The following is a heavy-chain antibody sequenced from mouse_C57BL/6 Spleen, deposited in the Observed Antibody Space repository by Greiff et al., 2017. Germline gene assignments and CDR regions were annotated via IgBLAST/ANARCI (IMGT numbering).Heavy chain of an antibody. CDR1: GFSLTSYG. CDR2: IWSGGST. V-gene: IGHV2-2*01. D-gene: IGHD1-1*01. J-gene: IGHJ3*01. CDR3: ALDYGSSQSFAY. Sequence: VQRVESGPGLVQPSQSLSITCTVSGFSLTSYGVHWVRQSPGKGLEWLGVIWSGGSTDYNAAFISRLSISKDNSKSQVFFKMNSLQADDTAIYYCALDYGSSQSFAYWGQGTLVTVSA.